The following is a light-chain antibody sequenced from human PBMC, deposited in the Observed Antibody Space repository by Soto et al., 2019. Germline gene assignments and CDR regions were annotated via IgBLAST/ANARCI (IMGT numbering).Light chain of an antibody. J-gene: IGLJ3*02. V-gene: IGLV2-11*01. CDR3: CSYAGNSLWV. Sequence: QSVLTQPRSVSGSPGQSVTIYCTGTSSDVGGSNLVSWYQQHAGRAPKLVIYDVIKRPSGVPDRFSGSKSGNTASLTISGLQVEDEADYYCCSYAGNSLWVFGGGTKLTVL. CDR2: DVI. CDR1: SSDVGGSNL.